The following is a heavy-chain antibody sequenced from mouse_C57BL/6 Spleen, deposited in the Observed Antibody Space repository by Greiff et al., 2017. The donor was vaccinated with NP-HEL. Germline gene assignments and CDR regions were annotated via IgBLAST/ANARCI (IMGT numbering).Heavy chain of an antibody. V-gene: IGHV1-26*01. J-gene: IGHJ3*01. CDR1: GYTFTDYY. D-gene: IGHD2-4*01. CDR2: INPNNGGT. Sequence: EVQLQQSGPELVKPGASVKISCKASGYTFTDYYMNWVKQSHGKSLEWIGDINPNNGGTSYNQKFKGKATLTVDKSSSTAYMELRSLTSEDSAVYYCARAYYDYDRVWFAYWGQGTLVTVSA. CDR3: ARAYYDYDRVWFAY.